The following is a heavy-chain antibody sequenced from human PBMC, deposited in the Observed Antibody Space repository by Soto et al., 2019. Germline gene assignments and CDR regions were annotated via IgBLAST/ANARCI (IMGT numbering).Heavy chain of an antibody. J-gene: IGHJ4*02. D-gene: IGHD3-10*01. CDR3: TTGRSGSYY. Sequence: EVQVVESGGGLVKPGGSLTLSCAASGFTFNNTWMTWVRQAPGKGLEWVGRIKSKTDGGTTDYTAPVKGRFTISRDDSNNTLYLQMNSLKTEDTAVYYCTTGRSGSYYWGQGTLVTVSS. CDR2: IKSKTDGGTT. CDR1: GFTFNNTW. V-gene: IGHV3-15*07.